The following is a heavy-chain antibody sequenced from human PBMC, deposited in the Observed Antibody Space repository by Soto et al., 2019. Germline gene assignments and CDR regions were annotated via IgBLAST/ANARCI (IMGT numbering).Heavy chain of an antibody. Sequence: QVQLVQSGAEVKKPGSSVQVSCKASGGTFSSYPLSWVRQAPGQGLEWMGGIIPIFGIVNSAQKFQGRVSITADESTSTAYMELSSLRSEDTAVYYCARPRTTGTTKGYDYWGQGTLVTVSS. CDR3: ARPRTTGTTKGYDY. D-gene: IGHD1-1*01. V-gene: IGHV1-69*01. CDR2: IIPIFGIV. CDR1: GGTFSSYP. J-gene: IGHJ4*02.